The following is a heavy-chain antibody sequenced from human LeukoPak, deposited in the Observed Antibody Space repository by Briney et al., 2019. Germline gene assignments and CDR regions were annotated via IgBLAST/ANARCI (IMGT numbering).Heavy chain of an antibody. CDR1: GFTFSTNA. J-gene: IGHJ4*02. D-gene: IGHD1-26*01. V-gene: IGHV3-23*01. Sequence: GGSLRLSCLTSGFTFSTNAMSWVRQAPGKGLEWISGISGSGASTYYADSVTGRFTISRDDSRNTLYLQMNSLRGDDTAVYYCAKDVGKWESLHSFDYWGQGTLVTVSS. CDR3: AKDVGKWESLHSFDY. CDR2: ISGSGAST.